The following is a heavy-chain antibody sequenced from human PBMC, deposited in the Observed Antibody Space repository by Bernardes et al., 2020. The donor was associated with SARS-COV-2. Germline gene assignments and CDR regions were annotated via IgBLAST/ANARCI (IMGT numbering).Heavy chain of an antibody. CDR1: GFSFSNYA. D-gene: IGHD2-2*01. CDR2: INDTGHSA. V-gene: IGHV3-23*01. CDR3: ARVMEGTLTYQVH. J-gene: IGHJ4*02. Sequence: GGSLRLSCAASGFSFSNYAMGWVRRAPGKGLEWVSGINDTGHSAHYADSVMGRFTLSRDNSKNTVYLQMNNLRAEDTAIYYCARVMEGTLTYQVHWGQGTLVTVSS.